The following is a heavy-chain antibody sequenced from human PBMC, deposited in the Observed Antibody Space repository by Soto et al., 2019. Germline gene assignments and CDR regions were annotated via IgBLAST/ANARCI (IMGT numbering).Heavy chain of an antibody. CDR2: IKQDGSEK. Sequence: GGSLRLSCAASGFTFSSYWMSWVRQAPWKGLAWVANIKQDGSEKYYVDSVKGRFTISRDNAKNSLYLQMNSLRAEDTAVYYCARAVYYYDSSGYHTPYFDYWGQGTLVTVSS. J-gene: IGHJ4*02. CDR1: GFTFSSYW. D-gene: IGHD3-22*01. V-gene: IGHV3-7*01. CDR3: ARAVYYYDSSGYHTPYFDY.